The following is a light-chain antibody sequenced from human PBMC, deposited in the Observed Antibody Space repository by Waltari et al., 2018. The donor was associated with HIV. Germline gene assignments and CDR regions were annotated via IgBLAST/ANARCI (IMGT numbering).Light chain of an antibody. J-gene: IGLJ2*01. CDR3: QAWGSSTSGV. Sequence: SYEVTQPPSVAVSPGQPASITCSGYELGDKYTCWYQQKPGQSPLLVIYQDNKRPSGIPERFSASSSGHTATLTISGTLPMDEADYYCQAWGSSTSGVFGRGTRLTV. CDR2: QDN. CDR1: ELGDKY. V-gene: IGLV3-1*01.